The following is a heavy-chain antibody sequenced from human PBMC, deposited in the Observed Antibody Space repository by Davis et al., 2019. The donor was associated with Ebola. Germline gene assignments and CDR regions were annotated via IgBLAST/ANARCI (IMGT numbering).Heavy chain of an antibody. Sequence: GGSLRLSCAASGFTFSSYSMNWVRQAPGKGLEWVSSISSSSSYIYYADSVKGRFTISRDNAKNSLYLQMNSLRAEDTAVYYCAMGALGELSLPDYWGQGTLVTVSS. J-gene: IGHJ4*02. CDR2: ISSSSSYI. D-gene: IGHD3-16*02. CDR3: AMGALGELSLPDY. CDR1: GFTFSSYS. V-gene: IGHV3-21*01.